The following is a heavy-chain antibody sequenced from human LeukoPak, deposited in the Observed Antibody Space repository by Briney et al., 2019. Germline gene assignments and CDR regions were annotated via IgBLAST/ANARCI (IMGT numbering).Heavy chain of an antibody. V-gene: IGHV4-39*07. D-gene: IGHD3-10*01. CDR3: ARGHVTSIRPEIIRGFFDY. CDR2: MSYSGRT. CDR1: GGSISISNYY. J-gene: IGHJ4*02. Sequence: SETLSLTCTVSGGSISISNYYWGWIRQPPGKGLEWIGSMSYSGRTYYNPSLKSRVIISVDTSKNQFSLKVSSVTAADTAVYYCARGHVTSIRPEIIRGFFDYWGQGTLVTVSS.